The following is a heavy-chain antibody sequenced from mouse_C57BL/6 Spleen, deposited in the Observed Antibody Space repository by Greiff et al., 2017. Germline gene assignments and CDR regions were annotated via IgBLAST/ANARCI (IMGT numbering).Heavy chain of an antibody. V-gene: IGHV1-22*01. Sequence: EVQLQQSGPELVKPGASVKMSCKASGYTFTDYNMHWVKQSHGKSLEWIGYINPNNGGTSYNQKFKGKATLTVNKSSSTAYMELRSLTSEESAVYYCAREGRYYYGSSYGEYWYFDVWGTGTTVTVSS. CDR1: GYTFTDYN. J-gene: IGHJ1*03. CDR3: AREGRYYYGSSYGEYWYFDV. D-gene: IGHD1-1*01. CDR2: INPNNGGT.